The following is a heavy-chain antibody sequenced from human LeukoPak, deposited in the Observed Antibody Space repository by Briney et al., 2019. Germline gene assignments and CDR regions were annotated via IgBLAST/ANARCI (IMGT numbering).Heavy chain of an antibody. Sequence: PGGSLRLSCAASGFTFSSYAMHWVRQAPGKGLEWVAVISYDGSNKYYADSVKGRFTISRDNSKNTLYLQMNSLRAEDTAVYYCGRDEPSSGYSGLSRFDYRGQGTLVTVSS. V-gene: IGHV3-30*04. CDR2: ISYDGSNK. CDR1: GFTFSSYA. CDR3: GRDEPSSGYSGLSRFDY. J-gene: IGHJ4*02. D-gene: IGHD3-22*01.